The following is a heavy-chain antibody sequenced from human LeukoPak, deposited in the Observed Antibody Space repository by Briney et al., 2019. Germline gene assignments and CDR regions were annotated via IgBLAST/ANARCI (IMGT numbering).Heavy chain of an antibody. CDR2: VLSDGSID. J-gene: IGHJ5*02. V-gene: IGHV3-30*03. CDR1: RFTFSNYG. Sequence: GGSLRLSCAASRFTFSNYGMHWVRQAPGKGLEWLAVVLSDGSIDYYADSVRGRFTVSRDNSKNTMFLQFNTLRPEDTAVYYCAREAMGTTFSAWFDPWGQGTLVTVSS. CDR3: AREAMGTTFSAWFDP. D-gene: IGHD1-7*01.